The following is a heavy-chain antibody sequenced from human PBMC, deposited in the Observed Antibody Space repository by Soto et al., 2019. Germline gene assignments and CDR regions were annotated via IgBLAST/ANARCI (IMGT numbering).Heavy chain of an antibody. J-gene: IGHJ4*02. CDR2: ISYDGSNK. V-gene: IGHV3-30*18. D-gene: IGHD4-17*01. CDR1: GFTFSSYG. CDR3: AKDHSYGDYVGYFDY. Sequence: ESVGGVVQPGRSLRLSCAASGFTFSSYGMHWVRQAPGKGLEWVAVISYDGSNKYYADSVKGRFTISRDNSKNTLYLQMNSLRAEDTAVYYCAKDHSYGDYVGYFDYWGQGTLVTVSS.